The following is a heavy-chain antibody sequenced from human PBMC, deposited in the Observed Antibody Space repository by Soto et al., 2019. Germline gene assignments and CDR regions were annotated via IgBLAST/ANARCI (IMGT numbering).Heavy chain of an antibody. CDR3: ARDPVCSNTNCHHYYYGLDV. CDR2: ISWNGDLL. D-gene: IGHD2-2*01. Sequence: QLVESGGTLVQTGGSLRLSCGGSGFTFEDYAMYWVRQPPGKGLEWVSGISWNGDLLGYADSVRGRFTISRDDVKKTLYLQINSLRAEDTAVYFCARDPVCSNTNCHHYYYGLDVWGQGTTVTVSS. V-gene: IGHV3-9*01. J-gene: IGHJ6*02. CDR1: GFTFEDYA.